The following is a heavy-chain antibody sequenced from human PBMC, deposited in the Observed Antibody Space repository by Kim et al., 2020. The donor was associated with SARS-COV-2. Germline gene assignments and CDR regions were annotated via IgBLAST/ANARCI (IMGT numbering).Heavy chain of an antibody. V-gene: IGHV3-23*01. Sequence: GGSLRLSCAASGFTFSSYAMSWVRQAPGKGLEWVSAISGSGGSTYYADSVKGRFTISRDNSKNTLYLQMNSLRAEDTAVYYCVKSKSSNLWFRDPGGMDVWGQGTTVTVSS. CDR3: VKSKSSNLWFRDPGGMDV. CDR2: ISGSGGST. J-gene: IGHJ6*02. D-gene: IGHD3-10*01. CDR1: GFTFSSYA.